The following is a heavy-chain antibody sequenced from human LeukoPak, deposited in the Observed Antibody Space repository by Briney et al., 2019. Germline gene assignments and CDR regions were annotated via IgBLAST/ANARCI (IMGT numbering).Heavy chain of an antibody. CDR3: ARKSGSSGYYSGWYFDY. D-gene: IGHD3-22*01. J-gene: IGHJ4*02. CDR1: GGSISSYY. Sequence: SETLSLTCTVSGGSISSYYWSWIRQPPGKGLEWIGYIYYSGSTNYNPSLKSRVTISVDTSKNQLSLKLGSVTAADTAVYYCARKSGSSGYYSGWYFDYWGQGTLVTVSS. CDR2: IYYSGST. V-gene: IGHV4-59*01.